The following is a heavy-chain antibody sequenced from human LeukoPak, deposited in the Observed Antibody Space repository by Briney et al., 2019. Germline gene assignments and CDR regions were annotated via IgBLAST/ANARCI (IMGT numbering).Heavy chain of an antibody. CDR1: GYTLTELS. D-gene: IGHD3-3*01. V-gene: IGHV1-24*01. J-gene: IGHJ4*02. CDR3: ACQVLRFLERPIDY. CDR2: FDPEDGET. Sequence: ASVKVSCKVSGYTLTELSMHWVRQAPGKGLEWMGGFDPEDGETIYAQKFQGRVTMTEDTSTDTAYMELSSLRSEDTAVYYCACQVLRFLERPIDYWGQGTLVTASS.